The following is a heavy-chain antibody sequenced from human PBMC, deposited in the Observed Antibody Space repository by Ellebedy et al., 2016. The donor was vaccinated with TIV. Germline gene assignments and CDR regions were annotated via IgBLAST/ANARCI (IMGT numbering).Heavy chain of an antibody. J-gene: IGHJ5*02. CDR2: INHSGST. V-gene: IGHV4-34*01. CDR1: GGSFSGYY. CDR3: ASHGGEVVTAINNWFDP. Sequence: SETLSLTXAVYGGSFSGYYWSWIRQPPGKGLEWIGEINHSGSTNYNPSLKSRVTISVDTSKNQFSLKLSSVTAADTAVYYCASHGGEVVTAINNWFDPWGQGTLVTVSS. D-gene: IGHD2-21*02.